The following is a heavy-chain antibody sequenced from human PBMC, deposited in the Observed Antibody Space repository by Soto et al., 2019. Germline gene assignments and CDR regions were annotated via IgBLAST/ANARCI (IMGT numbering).Heavy chain of an antibody. J-gene: IGHJ5*02. CDR2: IVVGSGNT. CDR3: AAGLMVRGVPQKFDP. Sequence: EASVKVSCKASGFTFTSSAVQWVRQARGQRLEWIGWIVVGSGNTNYAQKFQERVTITRDMSTSTAYMELSSLRSEDTAVYYCAAGLMVRGVPQKFDPWGQGTLLTVSS. V-gene: IGHV1-58*01. CDR1: GFTFTSSA. D-gene: IGHD3-10*01.